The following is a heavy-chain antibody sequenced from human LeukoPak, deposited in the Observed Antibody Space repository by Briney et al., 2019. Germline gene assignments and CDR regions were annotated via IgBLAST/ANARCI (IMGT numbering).Heavy chain of an antibody. CDR3: ARGLQYQLLKALRYYYMDV. J-gene: IGHJ6*03. D-gene: IGHD2-2*01. CDR2: IIPISGTA. CDR1: GGTFSSHA. Sequence: GASVEVSCKASGGTFSSHAIAWVRQAPGQGPEWMGGIIPISGTADYAQKFQGRVTITTDQSTSTAYMELSSLTSDDTAVYYCARGLQYQLLKALRYYYMDVWGEGTTVTVSS. V-gene: IGHV1-69*05.